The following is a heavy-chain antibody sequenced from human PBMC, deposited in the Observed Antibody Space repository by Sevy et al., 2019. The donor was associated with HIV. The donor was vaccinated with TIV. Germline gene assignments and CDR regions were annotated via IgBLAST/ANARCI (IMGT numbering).Heavy chain of an antibody. CDR3: ARAPLQEYYYGMDV. CDR1: GYTFTGYY. V-gene: IGHV1-2*02. Sequence: ASVKVSCKVSGYTFTGYYLHWVRQAPGQGLEWMGWINPNSGDTNYAQKFKGRVTMTRDTSISTSYMELSSLRSDDTAVFYCARAPLQEYYYGMDVWGQGTTVTVSS. J-gene: IGHJ6*02. CDR2: INPNSGDT.